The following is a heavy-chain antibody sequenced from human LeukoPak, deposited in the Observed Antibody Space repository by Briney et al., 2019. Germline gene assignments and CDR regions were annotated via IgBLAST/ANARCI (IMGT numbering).Heavy chain of an antibody. Sequence: AETLSLTCTVSRGSITSSSHNWGWLRQPPGKGPEWIGSVSSSGTSNHSPSLKSRLTLSIDTSKSQFSLNLRSVTAADTAIYYCARHTTYYDVLTGIPGFYFDFWGQGSLVTVTP. CDR3: ARHTTYYDVLTGIPGFYFDF. D-gene: IGHD3-9*01. CDR1: RGSITSSSHN. J-gene: IGHJ4*02. CDR2: VSSSGTS. V-gene: IGHV4-39*01.